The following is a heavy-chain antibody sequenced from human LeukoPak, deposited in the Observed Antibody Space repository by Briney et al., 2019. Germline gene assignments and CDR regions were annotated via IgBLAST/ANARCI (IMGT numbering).Heavy chain of an antibody. CDR3: ARSYGDYVLFDY. Sequence: GGSLRLSCAASGFTFSSYEMNWARQAPGKGLEWVSYISSSGSTIYYADSVKGRFTISRDNAKNSLYLQMNSLRAEDTAVYYCARSYGDYVLFDYWGQGTLVTVSS. CDR2: ISSSGSTI. V-gene: IGHV3-48*03. CDR1: GFTFSSYE. D-gene: IGHD4-17*01. J-gene: IGHJ4*02.